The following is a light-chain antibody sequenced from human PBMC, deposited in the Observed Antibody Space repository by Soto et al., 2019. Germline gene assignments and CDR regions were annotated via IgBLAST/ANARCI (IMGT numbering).Light chain of an antibody. J-gene: IGLJ1*01. CDR1: NIGSKS. V-gene: IGLV3-21*04. CDR3: QVWDSRSDHYV. Sequence: SYELTQPPSVSVAPGKTARITCGGNNIGSKSVHWYQQKPGQAPVLVIYYDSDRPSGIPERFSGSNSGNTATLTISRVEAGDEADYYCQVWDSRSDHYVFGTGTELTV. CDR2: YDS.